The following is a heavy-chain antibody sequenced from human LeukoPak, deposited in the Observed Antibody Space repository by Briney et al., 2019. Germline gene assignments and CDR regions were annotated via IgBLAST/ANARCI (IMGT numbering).Heavy chain of an antibody. CDR1: GFTFSDYS. D-gene: IGHD2/OR15-2a*01. J-gene: IGHJ4*02. Sequence: GGSLRLSCAASGFTFSDYSMNWVRQAPGKGLEWVSSISGSSSYIYYADSVKGRFTISRDNAKDSLYLQMNSLRAQDTAVYYCARANSLGYWGQGTLVTVSS. V-gene: IGHV3-21*01. CDR2: ISGSSSYI. CDR3: ARANSLGY.